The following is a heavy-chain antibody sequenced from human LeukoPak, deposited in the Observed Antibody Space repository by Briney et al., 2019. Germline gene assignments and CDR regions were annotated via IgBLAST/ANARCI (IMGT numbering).Heavy chain of an antibody. V-gene: IGHV4-38-2*02. CDR2: IYHSGST. D-gene: IGHD3-22*01. CDR3: AREDSFNYYDSSGYYAG. Sequence: SETLSLTCTVSGYSISSGYYWGWIRRPPGKGLEWIGSIYHSGSTYYNPSLKSRVTISVDTSKNQFSLKLSSVTAADTAVYYCAREDSFNYYDSSGYYAGWGQGTLVTVSS. CDR1: GYSISSGYY. J-gene: IGHJ4*02.